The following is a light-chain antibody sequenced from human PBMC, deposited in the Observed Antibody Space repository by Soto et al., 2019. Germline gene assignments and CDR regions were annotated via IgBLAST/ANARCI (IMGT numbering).Light chain of an antibody. V-gene: IGKV1-39*01. Sequence: DIQMTQSPSSLSASVGDRVTITCRASQTTNNYLNWYQQKPGKAPNLLIFAASTLQSGVPSRFSGSGYGTDFTLTIRSLQPEDFATYYCQQSYTAPLTFGGGTKVDIK. J-gene: IGKJ4*01. CDR2: AAS. CDR1: QTTNNY. CDR3: QQSYTAPLT.